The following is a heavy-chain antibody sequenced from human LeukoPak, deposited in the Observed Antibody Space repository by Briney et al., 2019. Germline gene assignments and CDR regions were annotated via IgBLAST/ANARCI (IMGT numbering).Heavy chain of an antibody. J-gene: IGHJ4*02. CDR3: ARKGPGATVTTTIMGFDY. V-gene: IGHV4-4*02. CDR2: INHSGST. D-gene: IGHD4-17*01. CDR1: GGSISSDNW. Sequence: SETLSLTCSVSGGSISSDNWWSWVRPPPGKGLEWIGEINHSGSTNYNPSLKSRVTISVDTSKNQFSLKLSSVTAADTAVYYCARKGPGATVTTTIMGFDYWGQGTLVTVSS.